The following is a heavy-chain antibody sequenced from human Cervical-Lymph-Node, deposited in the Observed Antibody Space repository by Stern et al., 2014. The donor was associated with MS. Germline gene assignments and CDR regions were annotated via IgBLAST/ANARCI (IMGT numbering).Heavy chain of an antibody. V-gene: IGHV3-11*01. Sequence: VPLVQSGGGLVKPGGSLRLSCAVSGFNFSDYYMSWIRQSPGKGLEWLSYISDSGSITYYADSVKGRFTISRDNGKKSLYLQMNRLRAEDTAVYYCTRASALYYDNLTGYYSYFYFDLWGRGTLVTVSS. J-gene: IGHJ2*01. D-gene: IGHD3-9*01. CDR2: ISDSGSIT. CDR3: TRASALYYDNLTGYYSYFYFDL. CDR1: GFNFSDYY.